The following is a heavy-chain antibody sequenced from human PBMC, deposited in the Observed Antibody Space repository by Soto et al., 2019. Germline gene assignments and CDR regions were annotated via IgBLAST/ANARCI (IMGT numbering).Heavy chain of an antibody. CDR1: GYSCTSYW. V-gene: IGHV5-51*01. Sequence: PGESLKISCKGSGYSCTSYWIGWVRQMPGKGLEWMGIIYPGDSDTRYSPSFQGQVTISADKSISTAYLQWSSLKASDTAMYYCARIPYSSSSGYYYYYMDVWGKGTTVTVS. CDR3: ARIPYSSSSGYYYYYMDV. J-gene: IGHJ6*03. CDR2: IYPGDSDT. D-gene: IGHD6-6*01.